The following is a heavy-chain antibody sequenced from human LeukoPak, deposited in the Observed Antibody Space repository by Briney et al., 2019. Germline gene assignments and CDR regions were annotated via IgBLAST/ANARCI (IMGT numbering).Heavy chain of an antibody. CDR3: ARAPGGIFDY. V-gene: IGHV4-59*01. Sequence: SETLSLTCTVSGGSISSYYWSWIRQPPGKGLEWIGYIYYSGSTNYNPSLTSRVTISVDTSKNQFSLKLSSVTAADTAVYYCARAPGGIFDYWGQGTLVVVSS. J-gene: IGHJ4*02. D-gene: IGHD3-16*01. CDR1: GGSISSYY. CDR2: IYYSGST.